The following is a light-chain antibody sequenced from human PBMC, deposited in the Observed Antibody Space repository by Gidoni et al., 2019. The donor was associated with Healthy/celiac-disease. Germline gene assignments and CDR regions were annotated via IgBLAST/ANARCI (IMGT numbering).Light chain of an antibody. CDR3: QQFNSYPPLT. CDR2: DAS. CDR1: QGISSA. J-gene: IGKJ4*01. Sequence: AIQLTQSPSSLSASVGDRVTITCRASQGISSALAWYQQKPGKAPKLLIYDASSLESGVPSRFSGSGSGTDFTLTISSLQPEYFATYYCQQFNSYPPLTFXGXTKVEIK. V-gene: IGKV1-13*02.